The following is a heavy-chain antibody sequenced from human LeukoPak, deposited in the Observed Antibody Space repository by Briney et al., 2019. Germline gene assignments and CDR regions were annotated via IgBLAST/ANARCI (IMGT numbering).Heavy chain of an antibody. CDR1: GFTFSDYY. CDR3: ARRRYNWNAIDY. Sequence: PGGSLRLSCAASGFTFSDYYMSWIRQAPGKGPEWVSYISSSGSTLYYADSVKGRITISRDNAKNSLYLQMNSLRAEDTAVYYCARRRYNWNAIDYWGQGTLVTVSS. D-gene: IGHD1-20*01. J-gene: IGHJ4*02. V-gene: IGHV3-11*01. CDR2: ISSSGSTL.